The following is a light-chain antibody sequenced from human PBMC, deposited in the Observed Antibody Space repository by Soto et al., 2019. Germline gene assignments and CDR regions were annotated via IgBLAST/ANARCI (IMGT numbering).Light chain of an antibody. J-gene: IGKJ1*01. V-gene: IGKV3-15*01. CDR2: AAS. CDR3: QQYNNWPRT. Sequence: EIVMTQSPATLSVSPGEWATLSCRASQSVRSNLAWYQQRPGQAPRLLIYAASTRATGIPARFSGSGSGTEFTLTIDSLQSEDFAVYYCQQYNNWPRTFGQGTRWIS. CDR1: QSVRSN.